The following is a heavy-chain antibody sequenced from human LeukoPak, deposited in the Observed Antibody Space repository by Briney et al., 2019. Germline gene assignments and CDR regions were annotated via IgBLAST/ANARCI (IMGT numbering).Heavy chain of an antibody. CDR3: ARDCSSTSCYPY. V-gene: IGHV3-48*03. CDR2: INSSDSTK. Sequence: AGYLRFSGAASGFTCNSYEMNWDRQAPGKELKWFSYINSSDSTKYYADSVKGRFTISRDNAKTSMYLQMNSLRAEDTAVYYCARDCSSTSCYPYWGQGTLVTVSS. J-gene: IGHJ4*02. D-gene: IGHD2-2*01. CDR1: GFTCNSYE.